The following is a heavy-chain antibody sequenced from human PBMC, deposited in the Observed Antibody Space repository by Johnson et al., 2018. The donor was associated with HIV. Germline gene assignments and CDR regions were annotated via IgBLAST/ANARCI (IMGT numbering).Heavy chain of an antibody. CDR3: ARDSSNSFRFEMYAFDI. CDR1: GFTFSSYW. Sequence: VQLVESGGGLVQPGGSLRLSCAASGFTFSSYWMSWVRQAPGKGLEWVAVMSYDGINKYYADSVKGRFTISRDNSKNTLYLQMNSLRPEDTAVYYCARDSSNSFRFEMYAFDIWGQGTMVTVSS. J-gene: IGHJ3*02. CDR2: MSYDGINK. D-gene: IGHD6-6*01. V-gene: IGHV3-30-3*01.